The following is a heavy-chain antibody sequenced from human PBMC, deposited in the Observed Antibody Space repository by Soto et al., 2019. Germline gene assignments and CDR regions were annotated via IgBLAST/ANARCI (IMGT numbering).Heavy chain of an antibody. J-gene: IGHJ4*02. CDR2: ISAYNGNT. D-gene: IGHD6-19*01. CDR3: ARDLAVGLVDY. Sequence: QVQLVQSGAEVKKPGASVKVSCKASGYTFTSYGISWLRQAPGHGLEWMGWISAYNGNTKYAQKLQGRVTTTTDTSTSTAYMEVRSLRSDDTAVYYCARDLAVGLVDYWGQGTLVTVSS. CDR1: GYTFTSYG. V-gene: IGHV1-18*01.